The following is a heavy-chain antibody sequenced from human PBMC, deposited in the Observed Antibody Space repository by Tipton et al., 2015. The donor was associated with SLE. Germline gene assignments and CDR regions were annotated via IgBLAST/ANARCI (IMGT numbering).Heavy chain of an antibody. CDR1: GFTFSNYT. J-gene: IGHJ3*02. CDR3: ARASGGAFDI. CDR2: ISSSGSYI. V-gene: IGHV3-21*01. Sequence: SLRLSCAASGFTFSNYTMNWVRQAPGKGLEWVSSISSSGSYINYADSVKGRFTISRDNAKNSLYLQMNSLRAEDTAVYYCARASGGAFDIWGQGTMVTVSS. D-gene: IGHD6-19*01.